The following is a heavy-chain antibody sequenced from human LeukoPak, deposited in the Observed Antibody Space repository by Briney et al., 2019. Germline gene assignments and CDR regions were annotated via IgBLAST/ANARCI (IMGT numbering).Heavy chain of an antibody. CDR1: GGSISSYY. CDR2: IYTSGST. D-gene: IGHD2-8*01. Sequence: SETLSLTCTVSGGSISSYYCSWIRQPAGKGLEWIGRIYTSGSTNYNPSLKSRVTMSVDTSKNQFSLKLSSVTAADTAVYYCARDSATCTNGVCYYYFDYWGQGTLVTVSS. CDR3: ARDSATCTNGVCYYYFDY. J-gene: IGHJ4*02. V-gene: IGHV4-4*07.